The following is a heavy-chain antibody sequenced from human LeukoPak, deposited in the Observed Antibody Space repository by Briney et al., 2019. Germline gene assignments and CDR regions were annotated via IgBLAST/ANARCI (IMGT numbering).Heavy chain of an antibody. CDR1: GFTFRSYA. J-gene: IGHJ4*02. CDR2: ISGSGGSS. V-gene: IGHV3-23*01. CDR3: AGQGRFLEWLPYFDY. Sequence: GGSLRLSCAASGFTFRSYAISWVRQAPRKGLEWVSAISGSGGSSYYADSVMGRFTISRDNSKNTLYLQMNSLRAEDTAVYFCAGQGRFLEWLPYFDYWGQGTLVTVSS. D-gene: IGHD3-3*01.